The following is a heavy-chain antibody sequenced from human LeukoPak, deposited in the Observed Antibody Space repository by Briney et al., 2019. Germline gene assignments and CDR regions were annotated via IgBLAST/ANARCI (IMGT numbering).Heavy chain of an antibody. J-gene: IGHJ5*02. D-gene: IGHD6-6*01. CDR1: GGSISSYY. CDR2: IYTSGST. V-gene: IGHV4-4*07. Sequence: PSETLSLTCTVSGGSISSYYWSWIRQPAGKGLEWIGRIYTSGSTNYNPSLKCRVTMSVDTSKNQFSLKLSSATAADTAVYYCAGGEGAARRGRQFDPWGQGTLVTVSS. CDR3: AGGEGAARRGRQFDP.